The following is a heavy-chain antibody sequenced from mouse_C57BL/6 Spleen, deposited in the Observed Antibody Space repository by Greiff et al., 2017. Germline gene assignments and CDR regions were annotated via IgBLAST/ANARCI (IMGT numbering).Heavy chain of an antibody. CDR3: AREETGTFDY. D-gene: IGHD4-1*01. CDR1: GFTFSDSG. Sequence: EVKLVESGGGLVKPGGSLKLSCAASGFTFSDSGMHWVRQAPEKGLERVAYISSGSSTIYYADTVKGRFTISRDNAKNTLFLQMTSLRSEDTAMYYCAREETGTFDYWGQGTTLTVSS. J-gene: IGHJ2*01. CDR2: ISSGSSTI. V-gene: IGHV5-17*01.